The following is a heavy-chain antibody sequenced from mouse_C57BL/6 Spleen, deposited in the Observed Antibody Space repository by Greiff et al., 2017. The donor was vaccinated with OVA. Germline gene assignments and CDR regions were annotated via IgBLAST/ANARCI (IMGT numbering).Heavy chain of an antibody. CDR2: ISPGSGST. CDR1: GYTFTGYW. V-gene: IGHV1-9*01. J-gene: IGHJ2*01. CDR3: ARSVITTVVAFDY. D-gene: IGHD1-1*01. Sequence: VQLQQSGAELMKPGASVKLSCKATGYTFTGYWIEWVKQRPGHGLEWIGEISPGSGSTNYNEKFKGKATFTADKSSNTTYMQLSSLTTEDSDIYYCARSVITTVVAFDYWGQGTTLTVSS.